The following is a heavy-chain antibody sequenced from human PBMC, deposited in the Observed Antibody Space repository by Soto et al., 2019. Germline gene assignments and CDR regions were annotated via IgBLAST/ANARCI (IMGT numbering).Heavy chain of an antibody. CDR3: ARGAGYCSGGSCYRSLYYMDV. J-gene: IGHJ6*03. D-gene: IGHD2-15*01. CDR2: IYYSGST. CDR1: GGSISSYY. Sequence: PSETLSLTCTVSGGSISSYYWSWVRQPPGKGLEWIGYIYYSGSTYYNPSLKSRVTISVDTSKNQFSLKLSSVTAADTAVYYCARGAGYCSGGSCYRSLYYMDVWGKGTTVTVSS. V-gene: IGHV4-59*12.